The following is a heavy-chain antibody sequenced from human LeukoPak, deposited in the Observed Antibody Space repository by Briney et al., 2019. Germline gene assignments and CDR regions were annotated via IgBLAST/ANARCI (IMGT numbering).Heavy chain of an antibody. CDR3: ARDLAGHYSVDY. D-gene: IGHD2-15*01. CDR1: EYTFTTHN. Sequence: XXSCKASEYTFTTHNMHWVRQAPGQGLEWMGIIDPSGGSTSYAQKFQGRVTLTRDTSASTVSMELSSLRSEDTAVYYCARDLAGHYSVDYWGQGTLVTVSS. CDR2: IDPSGGST. V-gene: IGHV1-46*01. J-gene: IGHJ4*02.